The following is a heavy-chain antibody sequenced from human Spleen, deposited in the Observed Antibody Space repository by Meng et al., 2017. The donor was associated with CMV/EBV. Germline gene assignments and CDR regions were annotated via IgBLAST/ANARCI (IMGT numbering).Heavy chain of an antibody. CDR1: GYTFTSYD. J-gene: IGHJ4*02. D-gene: IGHD6-19*01. CDR2: INPNSGGT. Sequence: ASVKVSCKASGYTFTSYDINWVRQAPGQGLEWMGWINPNSGGTNYAQKFQGRVTMTRDTSISTAYMELSRLRSDDTAVYYCARGMYSSGPADYWGQGTLVTVSS. V-gene: IGHV1-2*02. CDR3: ARGMYSSGPADY.